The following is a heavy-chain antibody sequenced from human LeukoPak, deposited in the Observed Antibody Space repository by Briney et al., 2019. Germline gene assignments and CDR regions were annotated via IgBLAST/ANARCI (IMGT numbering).Heavy chain of an antibody. CDR2: ISAYNGNT. CDR3: SRGVLLQGRGAFDI. CDR1: GYTFTSYG. V-gene: IGHV1-18*01. D-gene: IGHD3-16*01. Sequence: GASVKVSCKASGYTFTSYGMSWVRQAPGQGLEWMGWISAYNGNTNYAQKLQGRVTMTTDTSTSTAYMELRSLRSDDTAVYYCSRGVLLQGRGAFDIWGQGSLVTVSS. J-gene: IGHJ3*02.